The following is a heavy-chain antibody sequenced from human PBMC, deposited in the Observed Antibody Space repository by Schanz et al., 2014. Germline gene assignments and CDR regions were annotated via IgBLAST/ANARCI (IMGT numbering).Heavy chain of an antibody. V-gene: IGHV3-23*01. CDR1: GFTFSTYA. Sequence: EGQLLESGGGLIQPGGSLRLSCAASGFTFSTYAMSWVRQAPGKGLEWVSSISHSGGSKYYADSVKGRFTISRDNSKNTLYLHMNTLRSEDTAVYYCARDRGYCSGGSCLTFDYWGQGTLVTVSS. CDR2: ISHSGGSK. D-gene: IGHD2-15*01. CDR3: ARDRGYCSGGSCLTFDY. J-gene: IGHJ4*02.